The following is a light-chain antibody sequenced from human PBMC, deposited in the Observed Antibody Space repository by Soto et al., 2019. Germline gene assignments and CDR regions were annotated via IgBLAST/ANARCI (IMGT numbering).Light chain of an antibody. CDR2: GAS. V-gene: IGKV3-15*01. Sequence: EIVMTQSPATLSVSPGERATLSCRASQGISSYLAWYQQKPGQAPRLLIYGASTRATGIPARFSGSGSGTEFTLTISSLQSEDFAVYYCQQYNNWPSYTFGQGTKLEIK. CDR3: QQYNNWPSYT. J-gene: IGKJ2*01. CDR1: QGISSY.